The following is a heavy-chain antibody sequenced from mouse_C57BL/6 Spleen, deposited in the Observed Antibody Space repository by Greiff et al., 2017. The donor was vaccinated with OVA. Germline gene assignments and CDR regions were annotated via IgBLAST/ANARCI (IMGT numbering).Heavy chain of an antibody. D-gene: IGHD1-1*01. V-gene: IGHV1-80*01. CDR1: GYAFRLSW. CDR3: ARRGGYYGSRGGYYFDY. CDR2: IYPGDGDT. Sequence: QVQLHPSGAALVPPGASVPISCKASGYAFRLSWLPCLQPRPGPGLAWIGQIYPGDGDTNYNGKFKGKATLTADNSSSTAYMQLSSLTSEDSAVYFCARRGGYYGSRGGYYFDYWGQGTTLTVSS. J-gene: IGHJ2*01.